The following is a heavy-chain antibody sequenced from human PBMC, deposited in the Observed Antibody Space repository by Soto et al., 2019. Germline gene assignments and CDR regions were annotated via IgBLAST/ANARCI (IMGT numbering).Heavy chain of an antibody. CDR3: ARGHELTSTFYYHYVMAV. CDR1: GGSFSRDY. J-gene: IGHJ6*02. CDR2: INHSGST. D-gene: IGHD3-9*01. Sequence: PSETLSLTCAVYGGSFSRDYWSWIRQPPGKGLEWIGEINHSGSTNYNPSLKSRVTISVDTSKNQFSLKLSSVTAADTAVYYCARGHELTSTFYYHYVMAVCGQGTTVTVSS. V-gene: IGHV4-34*01.